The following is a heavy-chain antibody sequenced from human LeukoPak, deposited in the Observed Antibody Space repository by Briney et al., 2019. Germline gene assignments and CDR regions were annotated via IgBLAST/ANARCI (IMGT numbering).Heavy chain of an antibody. V-gene: IGHV3-23*01. Sequence: PGGSLRLSCAASGFTFSSYAMSWVRPAPGKGLEWVSAISGSGGSTYYADSVKGRFTISRDNSKNTLYLQMNSLRAEDTAVYYCAKWLVAPAAMPRFDYWGQGTLVTVSS. CDR2: ISGSGGST. D-gene: IGHD2-2*01. J-gene: IGHJ4*02. CDR3: AKWLVAPAAMPRFDY. CDR1: GFTFSSYA.